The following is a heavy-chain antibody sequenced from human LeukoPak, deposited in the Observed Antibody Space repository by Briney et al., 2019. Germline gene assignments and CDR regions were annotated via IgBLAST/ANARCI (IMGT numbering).Heavy chain of an antibody. CDR3: ARESLLWFGEPFDP. D-gene: IGHD3-10*01. J-gene: IGHJ5*02. CDR2: INHSGST. V-gene: IGHV4-34*01. CDR1: GGSFSGYY. Sequence: SETLSLTCAVYGGSFSGYYWSWIRQPPGKGLERIGEINHSGSTNYNPSLKSRVTISVDTSKNQFSLKLSSVTAADTAVYYCARESLLWFGEPFDPWGQGTLVTVSS.